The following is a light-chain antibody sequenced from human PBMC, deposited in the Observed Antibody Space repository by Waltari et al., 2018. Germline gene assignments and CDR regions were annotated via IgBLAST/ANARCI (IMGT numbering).Light chain of an antibody. CDR2: GAS. J-gene: IGKJ5*01. V-gene: IGKV3-20*01. CDR1: QSVSSSY. CDR3: QQYGRSLIT. Sequence: EIVLTQSPGTLSLSPGERATLSCRASQSVSSSYLAWYQQPPGQAPRLLIYGASSRATGIPDRFSGSGSGTDFTLTISRLEPEDFAVYYCQQYGRSLITFGQGTRLEIK.